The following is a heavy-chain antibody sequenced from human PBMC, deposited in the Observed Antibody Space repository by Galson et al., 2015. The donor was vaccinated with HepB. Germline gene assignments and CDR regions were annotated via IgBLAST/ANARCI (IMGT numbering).Heavy chain of an antibody. CDR3: ARGLAYSSGATRYFDY. Sequence: SETLSLTCAVYGGSFSGYYWSWIRQPPGKGLEWIGEINPSGSTNYNPSLKSRVTISVDTSKNQFSLKLSSVTAADTAVYYCARGLAYSSGATRYFDYWGQGTLVTVSS. CDR2: INPSGST. CDR1: GGSFSGYY. J-gene: IGHJ4*02. D-gene: IGHD6-19*01. V-gene: IGHV4-34*01.